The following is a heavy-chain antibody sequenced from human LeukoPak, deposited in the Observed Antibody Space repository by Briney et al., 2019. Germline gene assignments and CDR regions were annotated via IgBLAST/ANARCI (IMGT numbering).Heavy chain of an antibody. V-gene: IGHV4-30-2*01. CDR1: GGSISSGGYY. D-gene: IGHD2-2*01. CDR2: INHSGST. J-gene: IGHJ4*02. CDR3: ARGVQDIVVVPAARNFDY. Sequence: PSQTLSLTCTVSGGSISSGGYYWSWIRQPPGKGLEWIGEINHSGSTNYNPSLKSRVTISVDTSKNQFSLKLSSVTAADTAVYYCARGVQDIVVVPAARNFDYWGQGTLVTVSS.